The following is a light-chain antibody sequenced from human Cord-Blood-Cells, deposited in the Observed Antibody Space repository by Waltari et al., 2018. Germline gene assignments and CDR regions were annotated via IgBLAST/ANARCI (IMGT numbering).Light chain of an antibody. V-gene: IGLV2-18*02. J-gene: IGLJ2*01. CDR3: SSYTSSSTFVV. CDR1: SSDVGRYTR. CDR2: EVS. Sequence: QSALTQPPSVSGSPGQSVTTSCTGTSSDVGRYTRVSWYQQPPGTAPKLMIYEVSNRPSGVPDRFSGSKSGNTASLTISGLQAEDEADYYCSSYTSSSTFVVFGGGTKLTVL.